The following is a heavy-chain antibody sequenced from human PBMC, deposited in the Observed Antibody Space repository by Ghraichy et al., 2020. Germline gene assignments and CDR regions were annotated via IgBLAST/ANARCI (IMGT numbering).Heavy chain of an antibody. D-gene: IGHD3-22*01. CDR2: IYYSGST. V-gene: IGHV4-59*01. CDR1: GGSISSYY. CDR3: AREIYYDSSGPTPPHDAFDI. J-gene: IGHJ3*02. Sequence: SETLSLTCTVSGGSISSYYWSWIRQPPGKGLEWIGYIYYSGSTNYNPSLKSRVTISVDTSKNQFSLKLSSVTAADTAVYYCAREIYYDSSGPTPPHDAFDIWGQGTMVTVSS.